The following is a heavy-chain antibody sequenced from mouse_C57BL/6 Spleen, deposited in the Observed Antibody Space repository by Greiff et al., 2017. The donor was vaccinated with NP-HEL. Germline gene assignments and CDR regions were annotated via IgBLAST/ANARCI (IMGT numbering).Heavy chain of an antibody. CDR3: ARYYDYDEEFDY. CDR1: GYTFTDYN. D-gene: IGHD2-4*01. J-gene: IGHJ2*01. V-gene: IGHV1-22*01. Sequence: VQLQQSGPELVKPGASVKMSCKASGYTFTDYNMHWVKQSHGKSLEWIGYINPNNGGTSYNQKFKGKATLTVNKSSSTAYMELRSLTSEDSAVYYCARYYDYDEEFDYWGKGTTLTVSS. CDR2: INPNNGGT.